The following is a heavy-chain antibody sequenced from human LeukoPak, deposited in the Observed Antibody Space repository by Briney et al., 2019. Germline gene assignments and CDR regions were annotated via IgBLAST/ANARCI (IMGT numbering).Heavy chain of an antibody. D-gene: IGHD3-22*01. CDR3: ASGMWLYPIHDAFDI. CDR2: ISSSSSTI. J-gene: IGHJ3*02. Sequence: GSLRLSCAASGFTFSSYSMNWVRQAPGKGLEWVSYISSSSSTIYYADSVKGRFTIPRDNAKNSLYLQMNSLRVEDTAVYYCASGMWLYPIHDAFDIWGQGTMVTVSS. CDR1: GFTFSSYS. V-gene: IGHV3-48*04.